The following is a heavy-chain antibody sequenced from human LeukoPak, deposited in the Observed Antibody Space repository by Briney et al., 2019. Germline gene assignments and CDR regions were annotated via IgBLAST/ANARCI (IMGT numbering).Heavy chain of an antibody. Sequence: PSETLSLTCTVSGGSISSSSYYWGWIRQPPGKGQEWIGYIYYSGSTNYNPSLKSRVTISVDTSKNQFSLKLSSVTAADTAVYYCARGDIEMATITYDYWGQGTLVTVSS. D-gene: IGHD5-24*01. J-gene: IGHJ4*02. CDR1: GGSISSSSYY. CDR3: ARGDIEMATITYDY. CDR2: IYYSGST. V-gene: IGHV4-61*05.